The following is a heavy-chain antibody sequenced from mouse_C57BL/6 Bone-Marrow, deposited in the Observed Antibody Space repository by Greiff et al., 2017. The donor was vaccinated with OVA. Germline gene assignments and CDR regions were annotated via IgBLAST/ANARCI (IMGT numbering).Heavy chain of an antibody. D-gene: IGHD1-1*01. CDR2: ISSGGSYT. CDR1: GFTFSSYG. CDR3: ARITTVVFDY. J-gene: IGHJ2*01. V-gene: IGHV5-6*01. Sequence: EVKLVESGGDLVKPGGSLKLSCAASGFTFSSYGMSWVRQTPDKRLEWVATISSGGSYTYYPDSVKGRFTISRDNAKNTLYLQMSSLKSEDTAMDYCARITTVVFDYWGQGTTLTVSS.